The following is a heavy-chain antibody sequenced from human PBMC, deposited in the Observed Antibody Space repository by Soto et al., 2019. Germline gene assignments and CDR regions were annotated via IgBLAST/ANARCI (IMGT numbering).Heavy chain of an antibody. CDR1: GYTFTSYD. D-gene: IGHD3-3*01. CDR3: ARSYDFLDWCGP. CDR2: MNPNSGNT. V-gene: IGHV1-8*01. Sequence: ASVKVSCKASGYTFTSYDNNWVRQATGQGREWVGWMNPNSGNTGYAQKFQGIVTMTRNTSISTAYMELSSLSSEYTAVYYCARSYDFLDWCGPWGQGTLVTVSS. J-gene: IGHJ5*02.